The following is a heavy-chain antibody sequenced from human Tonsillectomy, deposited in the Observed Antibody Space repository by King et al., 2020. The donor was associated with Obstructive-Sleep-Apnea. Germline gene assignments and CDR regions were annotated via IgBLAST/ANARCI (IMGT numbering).Heavy chain of an antibody. CDR2: IYYNGST. J-gene: IGHJ4*02. CDR3: ARERRRSAGSCRGLYYFDY. D-gene: IGHD2-15*01. V-gene: IGHV4-59*01. CDR1: GGSISTYY. Sequence: VQLQESGPGLVKPSETLSLTCTVSGGSISTYYWSWIRQPPGKGLEWMGYIYYNGSTNYNPSLTRRVTITVDTSKSQFSLKLSSVTAADTAVDYCARERRRSAGSCRGLYYFDYWGQGTLVTVSS.